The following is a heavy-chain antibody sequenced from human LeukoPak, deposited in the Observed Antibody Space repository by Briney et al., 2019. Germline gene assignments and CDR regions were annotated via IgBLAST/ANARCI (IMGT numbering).Heavy chain of an antibody. Sequence: GGSLRLSCAASGFTFSSYAMSWVRQAPGKGLEWVSAISGSGGSTYYADSVKGRFTISRDNSKNTLYLQMNSLRAEDTAVYYWAKAESSGWLRYYYYYYMDVWGKGTTVTVSS. V-gene: IGHV3-23*01. CDR3: AKAESSGWLRYYYYYYMDV. J-gene: IGHJ6*03. CDR1: GFTFSSYA. D-gene: IGHD6-19*01. CDR2: ISGSGGST.